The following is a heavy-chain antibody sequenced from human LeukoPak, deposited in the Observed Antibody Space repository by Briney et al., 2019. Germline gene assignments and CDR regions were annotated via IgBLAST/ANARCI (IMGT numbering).Heavy chain of an antibody. CDR1: GFTFDDYA. V-gene: IGHV3-9*01. CDR3: AKSQGAVAGPIDF. D-gene: IGHD6-19*01. J-gene: IGHJ4*02. Sequence: PGGSLRLSCATSGFTFDDYAMHWVRQAPGKGLEWVSGISWGTDTIGYADSVKGRFTISRDNAKNSLYLQMNSLRTEDTALYYCAKSQGAVAGPIDFWGQGTLVTVSS. CDR2: ISWGTDTI.